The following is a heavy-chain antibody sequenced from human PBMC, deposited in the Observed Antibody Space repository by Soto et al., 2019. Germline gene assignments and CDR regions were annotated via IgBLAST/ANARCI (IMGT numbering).Heavy chain of an antibody. V-gene: IGHV4-4*02. CDR1: GFAVSSKY. J-gene: IGHJ6*02. D-gene: IGHD2-2*01. Sequence: VQLVESGGGLIQPGGSLRLSCAASGFAVSSKYMTWVRQPPGKGLEWIGEIYHSGSTNYNPSLKSRVTISVDKSKNQFSLKLSSVTAADTAVYYCARVVGGYYYGMDVWGQGTTVTVSS. CDR2: IYHSGST. CDR3: ARVVGGYYYGMDV.